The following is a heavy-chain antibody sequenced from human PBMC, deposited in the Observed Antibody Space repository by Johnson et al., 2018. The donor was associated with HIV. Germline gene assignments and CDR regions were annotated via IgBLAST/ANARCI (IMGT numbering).Heavy chain of an antibody. D-gene: IGHD3-22*01. CDR1: GFTFSSYG. J-gene: IGHJ3*01. CDR3: AIPYYFDSGAYH. V-gene: IGHV3-30*02. Sequence: QVQLVESGGGLGKPGGSLRLSCAASGFTFSSYGMHWVRQAPGKGLEWVAFIRYDGSNKYYADSVKGRFTISRDNSKNTLYLQMDSLGAEDMAVYFCAIPYYFDSGAYHWGQGTMVTVSS. CDR2: IRYDGSNK.